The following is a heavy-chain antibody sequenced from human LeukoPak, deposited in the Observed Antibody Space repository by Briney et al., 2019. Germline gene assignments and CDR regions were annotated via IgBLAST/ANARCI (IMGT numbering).Heavy chain of an antibody. Sequence: SETLSLTCTVSGGSISSYYWSWIRQPAGKGLEWIGRIYTSGTTSYNPSLQSRVTISADTSKHQFSLRLTSVTAADTAVYYCARAGGSVGWYGTIDSWGQGTLVTVSS. J-gene: IGHJ4*02. V-gene: IGHV4-4*07. CDR3: ARAGGSVGWYGTIDS. D-gene: IGHD6-19*01. CDR2: IYTSGTT. CDR1: GGSISSYY.